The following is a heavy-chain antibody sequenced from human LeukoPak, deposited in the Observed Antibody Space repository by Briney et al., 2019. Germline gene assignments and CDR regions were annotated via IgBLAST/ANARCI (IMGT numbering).Heavy chain of an antibody. CDR1: GGTFSSYA. V-gene: IGHV1-69*05. CDR2: IIPIFGTA. J-gene: IGHJ6*03. CDR3: ARRRLLNYYDSSGQPRYYYMDV. D-gene: IGHD3-22*01. Sequence: ASVKVSCKASGGTFSSYAISWVRQAPGQGLEWMGGIIPIFGTANYAQKFQGRVTITTDESTSTAYMELSSLRSEDTAVYYCARRRLLNYYDSSGQPRYYYMDVWGKGTTVTVSS.